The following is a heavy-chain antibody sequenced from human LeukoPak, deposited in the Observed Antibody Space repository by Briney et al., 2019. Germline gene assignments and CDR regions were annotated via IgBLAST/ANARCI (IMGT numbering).Heavy chain of an antibody. D-gene: IGHD6-13*01. J-gene: IGHJ4*02. Sequence: GGSLRLSCAASGFTFDDYGMSWVRQAPGKGLEWVSGINWNGGSTGYADSVKGRFTISRDNAKNSLYLQMNSLRAEDTAVYYCAKEVAAAELFDYWGQGTLVTVSS. V-gene: IGHV3-20*04. CDR2: INWNGGST. CDR1: GFTFDDYG. CDR3: AKEVAAAELFDY.